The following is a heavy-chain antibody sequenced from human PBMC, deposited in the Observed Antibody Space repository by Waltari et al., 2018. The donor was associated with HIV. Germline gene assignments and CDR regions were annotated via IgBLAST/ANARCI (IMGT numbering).Heavy chain of an antibody. CDR1: GYPFTRYK. CDR2: IDPSGGST. Sequence: QLVQSGAEVKKPGASVKVSCKASGYPFTRYKIYWVRQAPGQGLEWMGVIDPSGGSTNYAQNFQGRVTITRDTSTSTVYMEMSSLRYEDTAIYYCARAFCGGDCPPGNYWGQGTLVTVSS. V-gene: IGHV1-46*01. D-gene: IGHD2-21*02. CDR3: ARAFCGGDCPPGNY. J-gene: IGHJ4*02.